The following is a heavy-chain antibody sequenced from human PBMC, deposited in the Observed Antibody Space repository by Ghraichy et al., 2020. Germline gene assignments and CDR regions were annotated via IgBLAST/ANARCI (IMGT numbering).Heavy chain of an antibody. Sequence: APVKVSCRTSGYSFSNYDISWVRQAPGHGLEWMGWISSYTGNTEFSQRFQGRLILTTDTSSNTAYMELMNLRSDDTAVYYCATESFPWGQGTLVTVSS. D-gene: IGHD3-3*02. V-gene: IGHV1-18*01. CDR1: GYSFSNYD. J-gene: IGHJ4*02. CDR3: ATESFP. CDR2: ISSYTGNT.